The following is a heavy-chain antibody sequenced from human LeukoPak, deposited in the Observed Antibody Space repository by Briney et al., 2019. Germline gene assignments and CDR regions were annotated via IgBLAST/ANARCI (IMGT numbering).Heavy chain of an antibody. CDR2: IKQDGSEK. J-gene: IGHJ4*02. V-gene: IGHV3-7*01. D-gene: IGHD3-10*01. CDR1: GFTFSSYW. CDR3: ARSRTLWFGESHTFDY. Sequence: GGSLRLSCAASGFTFSSYWMSWVRQAPGKGLEWVANIKQDGSEKYYVDSVKGRFTISRDNAKNSLYLQMNSLRAEDTAVYCCARSRTLWFGESHTFDYWGQGTLVTVSS.